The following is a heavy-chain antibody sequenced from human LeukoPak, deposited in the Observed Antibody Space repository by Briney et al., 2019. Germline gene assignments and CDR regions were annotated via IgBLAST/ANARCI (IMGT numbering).Heavy chain of an antibody. CDR1: GFTFSSNW. D-gene: IGHD6-19*01. CDR2: IKQDGSEK. CDR3: AGGSGWLIDY. V-gene: IGHV3-7*04. J-gene: IGHJ4*01. Sequence: GGSLRLSCAASGFTFSSNWMNWVRQAPGKGLEWVANIKQDGSEKYYVDSVKGRFTLSRDNAKNSLYLQMNSLRDEDTAVYYCAGGSGWLIDYWGHGSLVTVSS.